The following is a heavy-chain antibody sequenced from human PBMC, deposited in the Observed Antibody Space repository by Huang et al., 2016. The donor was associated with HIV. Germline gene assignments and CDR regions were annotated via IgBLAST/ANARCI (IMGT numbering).Heavy chain of an antibody. J-gene: IGHJ6*03. V-gene: IGHV3-30-3*01. CDR2: ISYDGSNK. CDR1: RFTFSNYA. Sequence: QVQLVESGGGVVQPGRSLRLSCAASRFTFSNYAMHWVRQVPGKRLEWVACISYDGSNKYDPDSVKGRFTISRDNSKNTLYLQMNSLRAEDTAVYYCARDLWLRDLYYYYYMDVWGKGTTVTVSS. CDR3: ARDLWLRDLYYYYYMDV. D-gene: IGHD5-12*01.